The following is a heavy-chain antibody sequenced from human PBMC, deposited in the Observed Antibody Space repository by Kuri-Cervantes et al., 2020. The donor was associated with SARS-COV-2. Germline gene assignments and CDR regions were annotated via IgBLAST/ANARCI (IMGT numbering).Heavy chain of an antibody. Sequence: SVKVSCKASGGTFSSYAVTWVRQSPGQGLEWMGRTIPLFGTTIHAQKFRGRVTLTADKSTNTAYMELRSLRSDDTAVCYCARVRFLEWLLHYYYYMDVWGKGTTVTVSS. CDR2: TIPLFGTT. J-gene: IGHJ6*03. D-gene: IGHD3-3*01. V-gene: IGHV1-69*06. CDR3: ARVRFLEWLLHYYYYMDV. CDR1: GGTFSSYA.